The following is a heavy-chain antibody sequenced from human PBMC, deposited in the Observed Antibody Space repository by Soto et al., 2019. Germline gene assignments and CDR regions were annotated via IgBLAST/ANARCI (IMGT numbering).Heavy chain of an antibody. CDR2: LSYNGNKK. J-gene: IGHJ4*02. CDR1: GFTFTAFG. V-gene: IGHV3-30*18. CDR3: AKLGGSQNDFNRFDC. D-gene: IGHD1-1*01. Sequence: PGGSLRLSCAASGFTFTAFGMHWVRQAPGKGLGWVAGLSYNGNKKYYGDSVKGRFIISRDNSKKILYLEMTSLRKEDSAVYFCAKLGGSQNDFNRFDCWGQGTLVTVSS.